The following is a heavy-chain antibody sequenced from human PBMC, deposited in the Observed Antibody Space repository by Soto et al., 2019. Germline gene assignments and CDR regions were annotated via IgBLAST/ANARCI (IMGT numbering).Heavy chain of an antibody. CDR3: AILGGYVNWFDP. D-gene: IGHD2-15*01. Sequence: ASVKVSCKASGYTFTYCSLHWLQQAPGQGLERMRWITLYNGNINYAKKFQSRVAITRDMSLRTAYIELSSLRSEDSAVYYWAILGGYVNWFDPWGQGTLVTVSS. CDR2: ITLYNGNI. CDR1: GYTFTYCS. V-gene: IGHV1-45*02. J-gene: IGHJ5*02.